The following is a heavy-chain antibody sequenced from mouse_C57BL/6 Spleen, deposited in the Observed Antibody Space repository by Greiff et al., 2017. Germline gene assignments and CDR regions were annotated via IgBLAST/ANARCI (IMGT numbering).Heavy chain of an antibody. J-gene: IGHJ2*01. Sequence: EVKLMESGPELVKPGASVKISCKASGYSFTGYYRNWVKQSPEKSLEWIGEINPSTGGNTYHQQFKAKATLTVDKSSSTAYMQLKSLTSEDSAVYYCARMGGHSDYFDYWGQGTTLTVSS. CDR3: ARMGGHSDYFDY. CDR1: GYSFTGYY. D-gene: IGHD1-1*02. CDR2: INPSTGGN. V-gene: IGHV1-42*01.